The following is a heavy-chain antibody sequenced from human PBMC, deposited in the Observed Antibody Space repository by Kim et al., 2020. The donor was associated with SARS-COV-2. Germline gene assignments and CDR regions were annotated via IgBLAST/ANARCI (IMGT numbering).Heavy chain of an antibody. Sequence: PSLKSRVTISVNPSKNQFSLKLSSVTAADTAVYYCARGTVVAATTIAFDIWGQGTMVTVSS. CDR3: ARGTVVAATTIAFDI. J-gene: IGHJ3*02. D-gene: IGHD2-15*01. V-gene: IGHV4-34*01.